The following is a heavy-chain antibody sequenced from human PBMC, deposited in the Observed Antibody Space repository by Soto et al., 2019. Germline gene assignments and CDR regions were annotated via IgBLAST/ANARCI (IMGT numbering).Heavy chain of an antibody. CDR3: AKEYGSTWIDH. J-gene: IGHJ4*02. Sequence: GGSLRLSCAASGFTFSTYGMHWVRQAPGKGLEWVAAMSYDGTKQYYVDSVKGRFTISRDNSRNTLFLQLNGLRDEDTAVYYCAKEYGSTWIDHWGQGTPVTVSS. CDR2: MSYDGTKQ. D-gene: IGHD6-13*01. CDR1: GFTFSTYG. V-gene: IGHV3-30*18.